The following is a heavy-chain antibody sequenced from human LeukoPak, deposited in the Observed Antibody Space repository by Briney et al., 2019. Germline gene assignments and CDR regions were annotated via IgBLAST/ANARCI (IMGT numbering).Heavy chain of an antibody. CDR2: IHRSGST. CDR1: GGSISSGSYY. D-gene: IGHD4-23*01. J-gene: IGHJ4*02. CDR3: ARGDYGGNSVYFDY. Sequence: SQTLSLTCTVSGGSISSGSYYWSWIRQPAGTGLEWIGRIHRSGSTAYNPSVKSRVTISVDTSKNQFSLKLSSVTAADTAVYYCARGDYGGNSVYFDYWGQGTLVTVSS. V-gene: IGHV4-61*02.